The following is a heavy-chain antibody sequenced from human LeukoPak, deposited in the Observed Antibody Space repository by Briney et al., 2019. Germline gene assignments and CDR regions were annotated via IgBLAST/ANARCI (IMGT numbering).Heavy chain of an antibody. V-gene: IGHV3-74*01. CDR3: ARVRSSSWFDY. CDR1: GFTFSSSS. CDR2: ISSDGTST. J-gene: IGHJ4*02. D-gene: IGHD6-13*01. Sequence: GGSLRLSCSASGFTFSSSSMHWGRRAPGKGLVWVSRISSDGTSTNYADSVKGRFIISRDNAKNTLYLQMNSLRAEDTAVYFCARVRSSSWFDYWGQGTLVAVSS.